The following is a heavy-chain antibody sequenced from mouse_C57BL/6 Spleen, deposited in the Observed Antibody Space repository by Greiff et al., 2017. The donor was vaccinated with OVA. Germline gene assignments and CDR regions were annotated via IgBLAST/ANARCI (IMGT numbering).Heavy chain of an antibody. D-gene: IGHD2-3*01. J-gene: IGHJ1*03. CDR2: ISYDGSN. CDR1: GYSITSGYY. Sequence: EVQLQQSGPGLVKPSQSLSLTCSVTGYSITSGYYWNWIRQFPGNKLEWMGYISYDGSNNYNPSLKNRISITRDTSKNQFFLKLNSVTTEDTATYYCARGYDLLWYFDVWGTGTTVTVSS. V-gene: IGHV3-6*01. CDR3: ARGYDLLWYFDV.